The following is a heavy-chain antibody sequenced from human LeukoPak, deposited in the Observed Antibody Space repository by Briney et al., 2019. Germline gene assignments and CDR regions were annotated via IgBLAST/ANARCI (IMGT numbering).Heavy chain of an antibody. CDR2: FSADEINI. V-gene: IGHV3-30*18. CDR1: GFTFSIYG. J-gene: IGHJ4*02. D-gene: IGHD5-12*01. CDR3: AKDWIVAIEDY. Sequence: GGSLRLSCAASGFTFSIYGMHWVRQAPGKGLEWVALFSADEINIYYADSVKGRFTISRDNSKNMLYLQMDSLRAEDTAVYYCAKDWIVAIEDYWGQGTLVTVSS.